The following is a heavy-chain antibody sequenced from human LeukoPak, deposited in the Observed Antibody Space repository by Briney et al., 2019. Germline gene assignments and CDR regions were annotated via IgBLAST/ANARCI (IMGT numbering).Heavy chain of an antibody. CDR3: ARGLSRDGYNAYFDY. D-gene: IGHD5-24*01. Sequence: ASVKVSCKASGYTFTSYYMHWVRQAPGQGLEWMGIINPSGGSSSYAQKFQGRVTMTRDTSTSTVYMELSSLRSEDTAVYYCARGLSRDGYNAYFDYWGQGTLVTVSS. CDR1: GYTFTSYY. CDR2: INPSGGSS. J-gene: IGHJ4*02. V-gene: IGHV1-46*01.